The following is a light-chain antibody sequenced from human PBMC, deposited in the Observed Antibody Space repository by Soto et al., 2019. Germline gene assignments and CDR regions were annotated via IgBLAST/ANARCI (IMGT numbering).Light chain of an antibody. CDR1: QSVSSN. J-gene: IGKJ4*01. CDR3: QQYNDWPLT. CDR2: DIS. Sequence: EIVMTQSPATLSVSPGERATLSCRASQSVSSNLAWYQQKPGQAPSLLIYDISARATGIPTKFSGSGSGTEFTLTISSLQPEDFAVCCCQQYNDWPLTFGGGTKVEIK. V-gene: IGKV3D-15*01.